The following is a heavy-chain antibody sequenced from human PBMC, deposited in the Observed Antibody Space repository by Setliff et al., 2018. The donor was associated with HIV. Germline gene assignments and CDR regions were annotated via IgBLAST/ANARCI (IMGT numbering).Heavy chain of an antibody. CDR1: GGSFSGYY. J-gene: IGHJ4*02. CDR3: ARHDSGGYYSLDY. D-gene: IGHD3-22*01. CDR2: INHSGRT. V-gene: IGHV4-34*01. Sequence: PSETLSLTCAVYGGSFSGYYWSWIRQAPGKGLEWIGEINHSGRTKYNPSLKSRVTMSVDTSKNQFSLKLSSVTAADTAVYYCARHDSGGYYSLDYWGQGTLVTVSS.